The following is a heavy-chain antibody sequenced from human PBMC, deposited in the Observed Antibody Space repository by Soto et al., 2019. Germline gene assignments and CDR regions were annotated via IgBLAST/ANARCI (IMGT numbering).Heavy chain of an antibody. Sequence: SETLSLTCAIYGGTFSSQSRSWVRQPPGKGLEWIGEIDHGGSTNYNPSLKSRVTISGDTSKNQFSLELRSLTAADTGVYYCAAYDVGTIIQDYWGQGTRVTVSS. CDR2: IDHGGST. CDR3: AAYDVGTIIQDY. J-gene: IGHJ4*02. D-gene: IGHD2-21*02. V-gene: IGHV4-34*08. CDR1: GGTFSSQS.